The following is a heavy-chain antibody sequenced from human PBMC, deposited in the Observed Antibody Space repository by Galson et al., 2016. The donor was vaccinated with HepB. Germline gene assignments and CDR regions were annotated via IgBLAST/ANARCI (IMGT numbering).Heavy chain of an antibody. Sequence: SLRLSCAASGFTFSNYAMHWVRQAPGKGLEWVAVISYDGSNKRYAESVKGRFTVSRDNAKNSLYLQMNSLRAEDTAVYYCARRGWYSDLWGRGTLVIVSS. CDR2: ISYDGSNK. CDR1: GFTFSNYA. V-gene: IGHV3-30*14. CDR3: ARRGWYSDL. J-gene: IGHJ2*01.